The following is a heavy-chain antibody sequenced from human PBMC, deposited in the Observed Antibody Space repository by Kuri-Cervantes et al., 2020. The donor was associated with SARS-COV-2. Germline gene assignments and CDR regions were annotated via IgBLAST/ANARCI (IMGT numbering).Heavy chain of an antibody. V-gene: IGHV3-30*18. D-gene: IGHD6-19*01. CDR2: ISYEGSNK. Sequence: GESLKIYCAASGFTFSSCGMHWVRQAPGKGLEWVAVISYEGSNKYYADSEKCRFTISRDNSKNTLYLQMNSLRAEDTAAYYLSKGPGSGWYYFDYWGQGTLVTVSS. CDR3: SKGPGSGWYYFDY. CDR1: GFTFSSCG. J-gene: IGHJ4*02.